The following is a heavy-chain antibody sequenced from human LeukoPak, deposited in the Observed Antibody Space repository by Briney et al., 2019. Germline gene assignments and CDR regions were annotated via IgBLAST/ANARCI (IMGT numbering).Heavy chain of an antibody. CDR2: IKQDGSEK. J-gene: IGHJ3*02. D-gene: IGHD3-9*01. CDR3: ARRYFDWFLGAGGSLDI. CDR1: GFTFRSYW. V-gene: IGHV3-7*01. Sequence: GGSLRLSCAGSGFTFRSYWMHWVRQAPGKGLEWVANIKQDGSEKYYVDSVKGRFTISRDSANDSVYLQMNSLRAEDTAVYYCARRYFDWFLGAGGSLDIWGQGTMVTVSS.